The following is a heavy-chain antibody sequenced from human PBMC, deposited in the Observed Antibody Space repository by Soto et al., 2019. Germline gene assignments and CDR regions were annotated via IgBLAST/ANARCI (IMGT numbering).Heavy chain of an antibody. CDR2: MNPNSGNT. CDR3: ARGTRFVSL. CDR1: GYTFTSND. J-gene: IGHJ3*01. D-gene: IGHD3-16*02. Sequence: QVQLVQSGAEVKKPGASVKVSCKASGYTFTSNDINWVRQATGQGLEWMGWMNPNSGNTGYAQKFQGRVTMTSNTAITTAYMALSSVRSEDTAVYFCARGTRFVSLWGQGTMVTVSS. V-gene: IGHV1-8*01.